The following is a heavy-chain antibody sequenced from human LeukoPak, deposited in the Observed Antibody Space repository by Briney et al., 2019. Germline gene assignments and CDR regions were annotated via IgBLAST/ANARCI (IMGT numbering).Heavy chain of an antibody. Sequence: GASVKVSCKASGYTFTSYGINWVRQAPGQGLEWMGWINVYNGNTNNAQKLQGRVTMTTDTSTSTAYMELWSLRSDDTAVYYCASAGIDRWELLTHAFDIWGQGTMVTVSS. CDR1: GYTFTSYG. CDR2: INVYNGNT. D-gene: IGHD1-26*01. V-gene: IGHV1-18*01. J-gene: IGHJ3*02. CDR3: ASAGIDRWELLTHAFDI.